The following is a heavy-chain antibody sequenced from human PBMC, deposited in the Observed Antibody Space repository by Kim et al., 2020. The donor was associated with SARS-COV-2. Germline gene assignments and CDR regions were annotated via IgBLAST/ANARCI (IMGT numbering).Heavy chain of an antibody. CDR3: AKEIAALDY. D-gene: IGHD6-13*01. V-gene: IGHV3-33*06. CDR2: SNK. J-gene: IGHJ4*02. Sequence: SNKYYADSVKGRFTISRDNSKNTLYLQMNSLRAEDTAVYYCAKEIAALDYWGQGTLVTVSS.